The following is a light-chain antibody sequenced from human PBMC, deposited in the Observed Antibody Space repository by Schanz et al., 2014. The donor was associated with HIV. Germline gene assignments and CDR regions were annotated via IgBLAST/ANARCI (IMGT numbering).Light chain of an antibody. V-gene: IGKV1-9*01. Sequence: IQLTQSPSSLSASVGDRVTITCRASQDISTYLAWYQQKPGKAPKPLIYAASSLQSGVPSRFSGSGSGTEFTLTISSLQPEDVATYYCQNYHSAPLTFGPGTKIDIK. CDR3: QNYHSAPLT. CDR2: AAS. J-gene: IGKJ3*01. CDR1: QDISTY.